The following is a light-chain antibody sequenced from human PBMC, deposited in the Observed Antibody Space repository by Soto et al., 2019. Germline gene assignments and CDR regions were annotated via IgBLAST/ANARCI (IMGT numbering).Light chain of an antibody. CDR1: SFNIGSNT. CDR2: RNN. J-gene: IGLJ2*01. V-gene: IGLV1-44*01. CDR3: AAWDDSLNGVV. Sequence: QSVLTQQPSASGTPGKRVTISCSGSSFNIGSNTANWYQHLPGTAPKLLIYRNNQRPSGVPDRFSGSKSATSASLAISGLQSEDEAEYYCAAWDDSLNGVVFGGGTKLTVL.